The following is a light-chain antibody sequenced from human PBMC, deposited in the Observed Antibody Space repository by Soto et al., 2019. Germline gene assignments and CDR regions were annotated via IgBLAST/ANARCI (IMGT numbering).Light chain of an antibody. CDR2: AAS. CDR3: QQSYSTPFT. Sequence: DIQMTQSPSSLSASVGDSVTITCRASQSISNYLNWYQQKPGKAPKLLVYAASSLQSGVPSRFSGSGSGTDFTLTISSLQLEDFATYYCQQSYSTPFTFGPGTKVDIK. J-gene: IGKJ3*01. CDR1: QSISNY. V-gene: IGKV1-39*01.